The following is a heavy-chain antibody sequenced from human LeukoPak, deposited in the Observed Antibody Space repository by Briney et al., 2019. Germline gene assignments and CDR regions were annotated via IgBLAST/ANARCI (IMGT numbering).Heavy chain of an antibody. CDR3: ARGPTYQPIDF. CDR1: GGSISSSIYY. CDR2: IHYSETT. D-gene: IGHD2-2*01. J-gene: IGHJ4*02. V-gene: IGHV4-39*02. Sequence: SETLSLTCTVSGGSISSSIYYWGWIRQPPGKGLEWIASIHYSETTYYNPSLKSRVTISVDTSKNHFSLKLSSVTAADTAVYYCARGPTYQPIDFWGQGTLATVSS.